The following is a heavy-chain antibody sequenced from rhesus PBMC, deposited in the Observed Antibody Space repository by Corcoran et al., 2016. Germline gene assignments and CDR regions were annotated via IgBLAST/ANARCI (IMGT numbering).Heavy chain of an antibody. V-gene: IGHV3S5*01. CDR3: AKVPYQPLLYNGSFDY. J-gene: IGHJ4*01. Sequence: EVQLVETGGGLVQPGGSLKLSCAASGFTFSSYGMSWVRQAPGKELEWVSAINSGGGITYYADSVKGRFTISRDNSKNTLSLQMNSLRAEDTAVYYCAKVPYQPLLYNGSFDYWGQGVLVTVSS. D-gene: IGHD5-24*01. CDR2: INSGGGIT. CDR1: GFTFSSYG.